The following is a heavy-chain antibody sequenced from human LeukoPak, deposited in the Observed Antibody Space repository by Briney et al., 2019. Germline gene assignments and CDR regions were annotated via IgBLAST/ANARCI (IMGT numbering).Heavy chain of an antibody. D-gene: IGHD2-2*01. J-gene: IGHJ4*02. CDR1: GFTFSSCA. Sequence: GGSLRLSCAASGFTFSSCAMSWVRQAPGKGLEWVSAISGSGGSTYYADSVKGRFTISRDNSKNTLYLQMNSLRAEDTAVYYCAKLHIVVVPAAPSGYWGQGTLVTVSS. V-gene: IGHV3-23*01. CDR3: AKLHIVVVPAAPSGY. CDR2: ISGSGGST.